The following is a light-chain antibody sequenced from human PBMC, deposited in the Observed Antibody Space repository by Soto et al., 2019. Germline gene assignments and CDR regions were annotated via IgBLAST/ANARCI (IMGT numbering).Light chain of an antibody. Sequence: EIVMTQSPATLSVSPGERATLSCRASQSVSSNLAWYQQKPGQAPRLLIYGASRRATGIPDRFSGSGSGTDFILTISRLEPEDFAVYYCQQYGSSPQTFGQGTTGDIK. CDR3: QQYGSSPQT. CDR1: QSVSSN. V-gene: IGKV3-20*01. J-gene: IGKJ1*01. CDR2: GAS.